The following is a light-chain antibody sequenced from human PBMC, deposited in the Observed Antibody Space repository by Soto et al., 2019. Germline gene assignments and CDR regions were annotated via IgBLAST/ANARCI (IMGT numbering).Light chain of an antibody. V-gene: IGKV3-20*01. CDR2: GAS. CDR3: QHFGGTTFT. Sequence: EIVLTQSPGTLSMSPGEGATLSCRASQSVSSSYIAWYQQRPGQTPSLLIYGASTRATGIPDRFSGSGSGTHFTLTISSLEPGDFAVYYCQHFGGTTFTFGQGTRWRI. CDR1: QSVSSSY. J-gene: IGKJ5*01.